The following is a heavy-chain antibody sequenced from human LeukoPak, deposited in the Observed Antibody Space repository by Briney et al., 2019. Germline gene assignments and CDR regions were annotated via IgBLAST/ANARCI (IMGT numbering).Heavy chain of an antibody. J-gene: IGHJ3*02. Sequence: VGSLRLSCAASGLSLSGYAMYWVRQAPGKGLEWVSYISSSSSTIYYADSVKGRFTISRDNAKNSLYLQMNSLRAEDTAVYYCARDRVSSWHDDAFDIWGQGTMVTVSS. CDR1: GLSLSGYA. CDR3: ARDRVSSWHDDAFDI. CDR2: ISSSSSTI. V-gene: IGHV3-48*04. D-gene: IGHD6-13*01.